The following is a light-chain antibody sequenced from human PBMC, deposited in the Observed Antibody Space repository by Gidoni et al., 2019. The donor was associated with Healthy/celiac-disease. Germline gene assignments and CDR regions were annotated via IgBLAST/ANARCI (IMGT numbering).Light chain of an antibody. CDR2: AAS. J-gene: IGKJ3*01. CDR3: QQYYSYPS. V-gene: IGKV1-8*01. Sequence: AIRTTQSPSSFSASTGDRVTITCRASQGISSYLAWYQQKPGKAPKLLIYAASTLQSGVPSRFSGSGSGTDFTLTISCLQSEDFATYYGQQYYSYPSFGPGTKVDIK. CDR1: QGISSY.